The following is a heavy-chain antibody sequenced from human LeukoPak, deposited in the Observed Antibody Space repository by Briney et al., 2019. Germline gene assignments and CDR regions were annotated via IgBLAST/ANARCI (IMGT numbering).Heavy chain of an antibody. V-gene: IGHV1-69*06. CDR3: ARIPFSGYEYRGFAY. Sequence: SVKVSCKSSGGSFNNFAVTWVRQAPGQGLEWVGGVIPVFETVDHAQKFQGRVKITADKSTSTVYMEMSNLRSEDTAMYYCARIPFSGYEYRGFAYWGQGTLVTVSS. CDR1: GGSFNNFA. D-gene: IGHD5-12*01. CDR2: VIPVFETV. J-gene: IGHJ4*02.